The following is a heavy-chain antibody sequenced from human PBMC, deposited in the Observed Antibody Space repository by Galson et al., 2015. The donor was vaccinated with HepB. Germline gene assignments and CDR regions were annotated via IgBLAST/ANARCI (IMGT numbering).Heavy chain of an antibody. D-gene: IGHD3-16*02. CDR1: GGTFSSYA. Sequence: SVKVSCKASGGTFSSYAISWVRQAPGQGLEWMGGIIPIFGTANYAQKFQGRVTITADESTSTAYMELSSLRSEDTAVYYCARDVYVGGPSKFVWGSYRPRFDPGARETLVTVSS. J-gene: IGHJ5*02. V-gene: IGHV1-69*13. CDR3: ARDVYVGGPSKFVWGSYRPRFDP. CDR2: IIPIFGTA.